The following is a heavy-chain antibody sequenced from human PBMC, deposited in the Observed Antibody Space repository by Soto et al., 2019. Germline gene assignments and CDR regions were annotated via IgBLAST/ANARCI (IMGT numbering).Heavy chain of an antibody. CDR1: GDAISRHY. CDR3: ARNYGGNAQFFDL. J-gene: IGHJ2*01. CDR2: FFHTGTA. V-gene: IGHV4-59*11. D-gene: IGHD4-17*01. Sequence: QVQLQESGPGLVKPSETLSLNCSVSGDAISRHYWGWIRQSPGKGLEWLGYFFHTGTALYSPSLRSRGTMSVDTSKNQFSLKLTSVIPADTAVYFCARNYGGNAQFFDLWGRGTLVTVSS.